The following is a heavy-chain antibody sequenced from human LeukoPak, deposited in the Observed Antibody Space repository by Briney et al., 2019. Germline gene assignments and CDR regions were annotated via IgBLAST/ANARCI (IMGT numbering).Heavy chain of an antibody. J-gene: IGHJ6*03. CDR1: GFTFSSYW. Sequence: PGGSLRLSCAASGFTFSSYWMSWVRQAPGKGLEWVANIKQDGSEKYYVDSVKGRFTISRDNAKNSLYLQMNSLRAEDTAVYYCAKRFRYCSGGGCYTGTGANHYYYYMDVWGKGTTVTVSS. CDR2: IKQDGSEK. D-gene: IGHD2-15*01. CDR3: AKRFRYCSGGGCYTGTGANHYYYYMDV. V-gene: IGHV3-7*01.